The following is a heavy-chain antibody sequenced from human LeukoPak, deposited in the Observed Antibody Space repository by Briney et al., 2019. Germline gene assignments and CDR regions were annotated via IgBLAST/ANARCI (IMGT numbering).Heavy chain of an antibody. CDR2: INHSGST. D-gene: IGHD1-26*01. V-gene: IGHV4-38-2*02. CDR3: ARHLSRIWDLRGFDY. J-gene: IGHJ4*02. Sequence: SETLSLTCTVSGYSISSGYYWGWIRQPPGKGLEWIGEINHSGSTNYNPSLKSRVTISVDTSKNQFSLKLSSVTAADTAVYYCARHLSRIWDLRGFDYWGQGTLVTVSS. CDR1: GYSISSGYY.